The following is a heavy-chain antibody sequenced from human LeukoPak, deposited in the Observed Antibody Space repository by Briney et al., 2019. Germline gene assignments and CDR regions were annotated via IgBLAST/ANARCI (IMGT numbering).Heavy chain of an antibody. V-gene: IGHV3-7*03. CDR2: IKQDGSEK. CDR3: AKDHGDYVYFDY. CDR1: GFTFSTYW. Sequence: PGGSLRLSCAASGFTFSTYWMTWVRQAPGKGLEWVANIKQDGSEKNYVDSVKGRFTISRDNAKNSLYLQMNSLRAEDTALYYCAKDHGDYVYFDYWGQGTLVTVSS. D-gene: IGHD4-17*01. J-gene: IGHJ4*02.